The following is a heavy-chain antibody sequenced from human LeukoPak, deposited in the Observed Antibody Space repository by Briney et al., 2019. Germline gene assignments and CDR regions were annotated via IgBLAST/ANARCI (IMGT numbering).Heavy chain of an antibody. D-gene: IGHD3-16*01. Sequence: GGSLRLSCAASGFTFSSYSMNWVRQAPGKGLEWVSSISSSSSYIYYADSVKGQFTISRDNAKNSLYLQMNSLRAEDTAVYYCAREGHYDYVWGSYSWFDPWGQGTLVTVSS. CDR1: GFTFSSYS. CDR2: ISSSSSYI. CDR3: AREGHYDYVWGSYSWFDP. V-gene: IGHV3-21*01. J-gene: IGHJ5*02.